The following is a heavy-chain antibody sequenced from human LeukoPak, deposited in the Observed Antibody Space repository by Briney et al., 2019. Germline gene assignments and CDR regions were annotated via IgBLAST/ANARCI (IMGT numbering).Heavy chain of an antibody. D-gene: IGHD6-19*01. CDR3: ARGTVAGPYYFDY. CDR1: GYSISSGYY. J-gene: IGHJ4*02. CDR2: IYHSGST. Sequence: SETLSLTCTASGYSISSGYYWGWIRQPPGKGLEWIGSIYHSGSTYYNPSLKSRVTISVDTSKNQFSLKLSSVTAADTAVYYCARGTVAGPYYFDYWGQGTLVTVSS. V-gene: IGHV4-38-2*02.